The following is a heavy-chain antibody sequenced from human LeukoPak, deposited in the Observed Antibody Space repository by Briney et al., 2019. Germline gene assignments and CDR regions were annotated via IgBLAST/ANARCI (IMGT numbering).Heavy chain of an antibody. CDR3: ARVVVRVYYDILTGYRGTADY. CDR1: GFTFSSYA. J-gene: IGHJ4*02. CDR2: ISYDGSNK. D-gene: IGHD3-9*01. V-gene: IGHV3-30-3*01. Sequence: GGSLRLSCAASGFTFSSYAMHWVRQAPGKGLEWVAVISYDGSNKYYADSVKGRFTISRDNSKNTLYLQMNSLRAEDTAVYYCARVVVRVYYDILTGYRGTADYWGQGTLVTVSS.